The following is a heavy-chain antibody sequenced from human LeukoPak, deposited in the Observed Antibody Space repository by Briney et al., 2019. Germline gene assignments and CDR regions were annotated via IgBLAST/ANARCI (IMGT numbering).Heavy chain of an antibody. CDR3: AKGGLTIFGVVANWFDP. CDR2: IKQDGSEK. CDR1: GFTFSSYC. J-gene: IGHJ5*02. Sequence: GGSLRLSCAASGFTFSSYCMSWVRQAPGKGLEWVANIKQDGSEKYYVDSVKGRFTISRDNAKNSLYLQMNSLRAEDTAVYYCAKGGLTIFGVVANWFDPWGQGTLVTVSS. V-gene: IGHV3-7*01. D-gene: IGHD3-3*01.